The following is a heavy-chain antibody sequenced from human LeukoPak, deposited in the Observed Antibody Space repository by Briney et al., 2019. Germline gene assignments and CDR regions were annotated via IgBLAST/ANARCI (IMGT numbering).Heavy chain of an antibody. Sequence: SETLSLTCAVSGGSISSSNWWSWIRQPPGKGLEWIGYIYYSGSTNYNPSLKSRVTISVDTSKNQFSLKLSSVTAADTAVYYCAREGYSYGPFDYWGQGTLVTVSS. D-gene: IGHD5-18*01. CDR3: AREGYSYGPFDY. V-gene: IGHV4-61*01. CDR2: IYYSGST. J-gene: IGHJ4*02. CDR1: GGSISSSNW.